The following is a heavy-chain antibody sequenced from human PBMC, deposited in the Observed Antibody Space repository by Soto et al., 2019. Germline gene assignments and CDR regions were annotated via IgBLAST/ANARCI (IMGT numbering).Heavy chain of an antibody. D-gene: IGHD1-20*01. Sequence: SETLSLTCTVSVDSISTYYWSWIRRPAGKGLEWIGRIDASGNTNYNPSLKSRVTMSADTSKKQFSLKLTSVTAADTAVYYCARYSNNWFQTEGMDVWGKGTTVTVSS. J-gene: IGHJ6*04. CDR2: IDASGNT. CDR1: VDSISTYY. CDR3: ARYSNNWFQTEGMDV. V-gene: IGHV4-4*07.